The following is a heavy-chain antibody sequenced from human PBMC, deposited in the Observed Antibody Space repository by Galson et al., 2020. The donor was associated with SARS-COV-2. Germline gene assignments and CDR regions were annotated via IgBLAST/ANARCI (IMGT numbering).Heavy chain of an antibody. CDR2: IHSTGET. D-gene: IGHD4-17*01. CDR3: ARGYTDDSGGNLAL. J-gene: IGHJ4*02. CDR1: GGSISGFY. V-gene: IGHV4-59*08. Sequence: ETSETLSLTCSVSGGSISGFYGSWIRQPPGKRLEWIGYIHSTGETIYRPSLKSRVTMSVDTSKNQFSLNLSSVTAADTAVYYCARGYTDDSGGNLALWGQGTLVTVSS.